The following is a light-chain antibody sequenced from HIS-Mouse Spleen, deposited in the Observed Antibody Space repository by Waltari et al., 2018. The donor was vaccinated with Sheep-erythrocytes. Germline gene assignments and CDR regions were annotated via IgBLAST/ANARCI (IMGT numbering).Light chain of an antibody. Sequence: QSALTQPRSVSGSPGQSVTISCTGTSSDVGGYNYVSWYQQHPGKAPKLMIYDVSKRPSGVTGRFSGSKSGNTASLTISGLQAEDEADYYCCSYAGSYTFWVFGGGTKLTVL. CDR3: CSYAGSYTFWV. J-gene: IGLJ3*02. V-gene: IGLV2-11*01. CDR2: DVS. CDR1: SSDVGGYNY.